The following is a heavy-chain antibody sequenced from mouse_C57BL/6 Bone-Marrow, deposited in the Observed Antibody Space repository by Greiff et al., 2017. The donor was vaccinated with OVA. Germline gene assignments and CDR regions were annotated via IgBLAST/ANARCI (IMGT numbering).Heavy chain of an antibody. Sequence: EVQLQQSGPELVKPGASVKISCKASGYTFTDYYMNWVKQSHGKSLEWIRDINPNNGGTSYNQKFKGKATLTVDKSSRTDYMELRSLKSEDSAVYYSARNYGSREEGGYYFDYWGQGTTLTVSS. D-gene: IGHD1-1*01. V-gene: IGHV1-26*01. CDR2: INPNNGGT. J-gene: IGHJ2*01. CDR3: ARNYGSREEGGYYFDY. CDR1: GYTFTDYY.